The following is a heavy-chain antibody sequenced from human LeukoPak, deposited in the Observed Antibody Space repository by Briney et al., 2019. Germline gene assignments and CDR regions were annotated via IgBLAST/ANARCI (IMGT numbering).Heavy chain of an antibody. CDR1: AFTFSSYA. J-gene: IGHJ4*02. CDR3: AKVGPSTVTRDY. CDR2: ISGSGGST. D-gene: IGHD4-17*01. Sequence: GGSLRLSCAASAFTFSSYAMTWVRQAPGKGLEWVSGISGSGGSTYYADSVKGRFTISRDNSKNTLYLQMNSLRAEDTATYYCAKVGPSTVTRDYWGQGTLVTVSS. V-gene: IGHV3-23*01.